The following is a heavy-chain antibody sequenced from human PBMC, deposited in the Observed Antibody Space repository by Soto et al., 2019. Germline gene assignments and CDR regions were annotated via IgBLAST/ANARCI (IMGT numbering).Heavy chain of an antibody. J-gene: IGHJ5*02. D-gene: IGHD3-10*01. Sequence: PSETLSLTCTVSGGSISSSSYYWGWIRQPPGKGLEWIGSIYYSGSTYYNPSLKSRVTISVDTSKNQFSLKLSSVTAADTAVYYCARHGGSGSYYIGFNWFDPVGQVTLVTVSS. CDR2: IYYSGST. V-gene: IGHV4-39*01. CDR1: GGSISSSSYY. CDR3: ARHGGSGSYYIGFNWFDP.